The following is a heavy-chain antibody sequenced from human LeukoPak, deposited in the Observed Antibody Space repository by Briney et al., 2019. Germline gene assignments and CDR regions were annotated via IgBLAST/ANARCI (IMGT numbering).Heavy chain of an antibody. CDR3: ARHGRTTSDYSDDYYYGMDV. J-gene: IGHJ6*02. CDR1: GGSISSNRHF. CDR2: MFHVGYT. V-gene: IGHV4-39*01. D-gene: IGHD4-17*01. Sequence: SETLSLTCSVSGGSISSNRHFWGWIRQPPGKGLEWIGSMFHVGYTYYNPSLQSRVTISIDTSTNQFSLKLNSVIAADTAMYYCARHGRTTSDYSDDYYYGMDVWGQGTMVTVSS.